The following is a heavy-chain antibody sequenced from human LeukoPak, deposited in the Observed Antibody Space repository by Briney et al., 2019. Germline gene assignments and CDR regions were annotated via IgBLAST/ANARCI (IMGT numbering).Heavy chain of an antibody. CDR1: GGSFSGYY. Sequence: PSETLSLTCAVSGGSFSGYYWSWIRQPPGKGLEWIGEINHSGSTNYNPSLKSRVTISVDTSKNQFSLKLSSVTAADTAVYYCARGKSQYDYVWGSYRNPDRYFDYWGQGTLVTVSS. CDR3: ARGKSQYDYVWGSYRNPDRYFDY. J-gene: IGHJ4*02. V-gene: IGHV4-34*01. CDR2: INHSGST. D-gene: IGHD3-16*02.